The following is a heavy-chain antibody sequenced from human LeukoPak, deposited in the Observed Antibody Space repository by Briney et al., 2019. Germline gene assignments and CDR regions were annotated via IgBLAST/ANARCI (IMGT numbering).Heavy chain of an antibody. CDR1: GFTFSSYA. CDR2: ISYGGSNK. D-gene: IGHD4-17*01. V-gene: IGHV3-30*04. J-gene: IGHJ4*02. CDR3: ARDRYGDYLADLQGYYSDY. Sequence: GGSLRLSCAASGFTFSSYAMHWVRQAPGKGLEWVAVISYGGSNKYYADSVKGRFTISRDNSKNTLYLQMNSLRAEDTAVYYCARDRYGDYLADLQGYYSDYWGQGTLVTVSS.